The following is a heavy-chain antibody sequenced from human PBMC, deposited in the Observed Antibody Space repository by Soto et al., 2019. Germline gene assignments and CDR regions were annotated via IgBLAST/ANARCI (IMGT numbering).Heavy chain of an antibody. Sequence: SETLSLTCAVYGGSFSGYYWSWIRQPPGKGLEWIGEINHSGSTNYNPSLKSRVTISVDTSKNQFSLKLSSVTAADTAVYYCAKYSSSWYKAAFDIWGQGTMVTVSS. D-gene: IGHD6-13*01. V-gene: IGHV4-34*01. J-gene: IGHJ3*02. CDR1: GGSFSGYY. CDR2: INHSGST. CDR3: AKYSSSWYKAAFDI.